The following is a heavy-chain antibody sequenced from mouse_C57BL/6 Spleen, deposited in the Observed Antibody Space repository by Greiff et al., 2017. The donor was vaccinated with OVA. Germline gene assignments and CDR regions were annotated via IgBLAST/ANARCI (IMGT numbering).Heavy chain of an antibody. CDR2: IYPRSGNT. CDR3: AREGDYDEAAWFAY. V-gene: IGHV1-81*01. J-gene: IGHJ3*01. D-gene: IGHD2-4*01. Sequence: LVESGAELARPGASVKLSCKASGYTFTSYGISWVKQRTGQGLEWIGEIYPRSGNTYYNEKFKGKATLTADKSSSTAYMELRSLTSEDSAVYFCAREGDYDEAAWFAYWGQGTLVTVSA. CDR1: GYTFTSYG.